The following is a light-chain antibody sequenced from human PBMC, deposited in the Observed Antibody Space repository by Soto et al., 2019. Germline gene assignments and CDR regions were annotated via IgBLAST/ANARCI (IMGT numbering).Light chain of an antibody. V-gene: IGLV8-61*01. Sequence: QAVMTQEPSFSVSPGGTVTLTCGLSSGSVSANHFPSWYQQTPGQAPRTLIYSTNSRSSGVPDRFSGSILGNKAALTITGAQADDESDYYCVLYMGSGISGVFGGGTKVTVL. CDR1: SGSVSANHF. J-gene: IGLJ2*01. CDR3: VLYMGSGISGV. CDR2: STN.